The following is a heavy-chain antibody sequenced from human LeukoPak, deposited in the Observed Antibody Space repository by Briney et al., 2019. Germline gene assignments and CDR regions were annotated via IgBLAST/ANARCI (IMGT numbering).Heavy chain of an antibody. CDR1: GLSFTTYG. J-gene: IGHJ5*02. CDR2: IWVGGNNK. Sequence: GRCLRLSWSATGLSFTTYGMDWVRPAPSKGLDWVALIWVGGNNKYYAYSVKGRYTISRNNSKNPLYLQMNSLRAEDTAVYYCARDNGEWGVIWFDHWGQGTLVTVST. D-gene: IGHD1-26*01. CDR3: ARDNGEWGVIWFDH. V-gene: IGHV3-33*01.